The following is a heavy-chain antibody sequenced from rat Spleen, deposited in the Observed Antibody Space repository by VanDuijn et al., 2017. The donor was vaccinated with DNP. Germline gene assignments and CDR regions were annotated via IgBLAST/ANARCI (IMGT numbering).Heavy chain of an antibody. D-gene: IGHD5-1*01. CDR2: ISANAGSS. V-gene: IGHV5-19*01. CDR3: ARKNWAPDY. CDR1: GFTFSNYW. Sequence: EVQLVETGGGSVQPGRSLKLSCVASGFTFSNYWMFWIRQAPKKGLEWVASISANAGSSSYRDSVKGRFTISRDDAKSSLYLQMDSLMSEDTATYCCARKNWAPDYWGQGVMVTVSS. J-gene: IGHJ2*01.